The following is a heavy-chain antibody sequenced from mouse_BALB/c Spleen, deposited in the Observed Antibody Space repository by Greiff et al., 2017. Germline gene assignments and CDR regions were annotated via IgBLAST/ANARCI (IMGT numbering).Heavy chain of an antibody. CDR1: GFSLTSYG. D-gene: IGHD1-1*01. V-gene: IGHV2-9*02. CDR2: IWAGGST. J-gene: IGHJ4*01. CDR3: ARGPYGSSLYYYAMDY. Sequence: VQVVESGPGLVAPSQSLSITCTVSGFSLTSYGVHWVRQPPGKGLEWLGVIWAGGSTNYNSALMSRLSISKDNSKSQVFLKMNSLQTDDTAMYYCARGPYGSSLYYYAMDYWGQGTSVTVSS.